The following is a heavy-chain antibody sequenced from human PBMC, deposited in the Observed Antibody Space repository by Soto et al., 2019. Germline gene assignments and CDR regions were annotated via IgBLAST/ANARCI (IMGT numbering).Heavy chain of an antibody. CDR2: IYYSGST. V-gene: IGHV4-61*01. CDR3: ARAAYPLYYFCGMEV. Sequence: QVQLQESGPGLVKPSETLSLTCTVSGGSVSSGSYYWSWIRQPPGKGLEWIGYIYYSGSTNYNPSLNSRVTISLDTSKHQFSMKLSSLTAAATDVYYCARAAYPLYYFCGMEVWGQGTTVTLSS. CDR1: GGSVSSGSYY. J-gene: IGHJ6*02.